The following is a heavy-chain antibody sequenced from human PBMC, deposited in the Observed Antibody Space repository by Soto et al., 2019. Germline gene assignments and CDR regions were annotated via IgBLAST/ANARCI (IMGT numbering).Heavy chain of an antibody. J-gene: IGHJ6*02. Sequence: PGGSLRLSCAASGFTFSSYSMNWVRQAPGKGLEWVSYISSSSSTIYYADSVKGRFTISRDNAKNSLYLQMNSLRDEDTAVYYCATKTTITTKYGMDVWGQGTTVTVSS. CDR2: ISSSSSTI. D-gene: IGHD4-4*01. CDR3: ATKTTITTKYGMDV. CDR1: GFTFSSYS. V-gene: IGHV3-48*02.